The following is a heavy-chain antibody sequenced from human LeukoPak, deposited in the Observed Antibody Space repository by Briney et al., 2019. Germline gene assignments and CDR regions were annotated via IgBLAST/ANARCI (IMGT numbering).Heavy chain of an antibody. D-gene: IGHD6-19*01. CDR3: ARVYSSGWYIDY. V-gene: IGHV1-18*01. CDR2: ISAYNGNT. CDR1: VYTFTSYG. J-gene: IGHJ4*02. Sequence: ASVKVSCKASVYTFTSYGISWVRQAPGQGLEWMGWISAYNGNTNYAQNLQGRVTMTTDTSTSTAYMELRSLRSDDTAVYYCARVYSSGWYIDYWGQGTLVTVSS.